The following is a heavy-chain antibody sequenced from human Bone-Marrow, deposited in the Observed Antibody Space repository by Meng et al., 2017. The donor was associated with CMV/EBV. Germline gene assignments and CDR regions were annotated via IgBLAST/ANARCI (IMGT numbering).Heavy chain of an antibody. V-gene: IGHV3-21*01. CDR3: ARVGQQWLVRGDWFDP. Sequence: GGSLRLSCAASGFTFSSYSMNWVRQAPGKGLEWVSSISGSSSYIYYADSVKGRFTISRDNAKNSLYLQMNSLRAEDTAVYYCARVGQQWLVRGDWFDPWGQGTLVTVSS. D-gene: IGHD6-19*01. CDR1: GFTFSSYS. J-gene: IGHJ5*02. CDR2: ISGSSSYI.